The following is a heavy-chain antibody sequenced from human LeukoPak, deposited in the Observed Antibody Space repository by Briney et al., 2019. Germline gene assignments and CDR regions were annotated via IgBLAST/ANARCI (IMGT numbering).Heavy chain of an antibody. CDR2: ISWDGGST. J-gene: IGHJ4*02. Sequence: PGGSLRLSCAASGFTFDDYTMHWVRQAPGKGLEWLSLISWDGGSTYYADSVKGRFTISRDNNKNSLYLQMNSLRTEDTALYYCAKGRDGYFPFDYWGQGTLVTVSS. D-gene: IGHD5-24*01. CDR3: AKGRDGYFPFDY. CDR1: GFTFDDYT. V-gene: IGHV3-43*01.